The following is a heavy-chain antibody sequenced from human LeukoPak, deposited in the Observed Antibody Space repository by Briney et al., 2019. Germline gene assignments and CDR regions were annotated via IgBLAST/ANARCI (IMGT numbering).Heavy chain of an antibody. D-gene: IGHD7-27*01. Sequence: SGGSLRLSCAASGFIFNSYGMSWVRQAPGKGLEWVSALSGSGDTTYYADSVKGRFTIARDNSKNTLYLQMNSLRVEDTDIYYCAKDRSWGLDYWGQGTLVTVSS. J-gene: IGHJ4*02. CDR1: GFIFNSYG. CDR2: LSGSGDTT. CDR3: AKDRSWGLDY. V-gene: IGHV3-23*01.